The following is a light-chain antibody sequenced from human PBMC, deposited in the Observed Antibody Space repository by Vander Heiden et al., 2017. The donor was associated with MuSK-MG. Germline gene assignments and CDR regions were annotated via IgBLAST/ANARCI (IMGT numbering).Light chain of an antibody. Sequence: QSALTQPASVSGSPGQSITISCTGTSRDIGGYIFVSWYQQHPGRAPKLIIYEVSNRPSGVSNRFSGSKSGNTASLTISGLQAEDEADYYCSSYSISTTLYLFGTGTKVTVL. CDR1: SRDIGGYIF. V-gene: IGLV2-14*01. J-gene: IGLJ1*01. CDR2: EVS. CDR3: SSYSISTTLYL.